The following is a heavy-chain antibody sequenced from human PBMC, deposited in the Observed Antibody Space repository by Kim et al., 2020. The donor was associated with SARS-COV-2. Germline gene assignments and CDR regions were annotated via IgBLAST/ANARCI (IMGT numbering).Heavy chain of an antibody. J-gene: IGHJ4*02. D-gene: IGHD6-13*01. CDR3: ARDRGMAAAGTVGHFDY. V-gene: IGHV3-7*03. Sequence: GGSLRLSCAASGFTFDSYWMAWVRQTPGKGLEWVANINQDGSGKYHVDSVRGRFTISRDNSKNSLYLQMDSLRVEDTALYYCARDRGMAAAGTVGHFDYWGQGTLVTVSS. CDR2: INQDGSGK. CDR1: GFTFDSYW.